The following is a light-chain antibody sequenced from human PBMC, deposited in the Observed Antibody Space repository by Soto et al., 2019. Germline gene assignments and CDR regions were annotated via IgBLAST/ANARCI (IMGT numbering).Light chain of an antibody. V-gene: IGLV2-11*01. J-gene: IGLJ1*01. CDR3: CSYTGFYSYV. Sequence: QSVLTQPRSVSASPGQSVTISCTGTNSDVGGYNYVSWYQRYPGKAPKVMIYDVTKRPSGVPDRFSGSKSGNTASLTISGLQTEDEADYYCCSYTGFYSYVFGTGTKVTVL. CDR1: NSDVGGYNY. CDR2: DVT.